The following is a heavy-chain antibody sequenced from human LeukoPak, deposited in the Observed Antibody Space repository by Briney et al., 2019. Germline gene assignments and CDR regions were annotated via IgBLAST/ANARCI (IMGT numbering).Heavy chain of an antibody. J-gene: IGHJ5*02. V-gene: IGHV4-34*01. CDR1: GGSFSGYY. D-gene: IGHD6-19*01. CDR2: INHSGSA. Sequence: SETLSLTCAVSGGSFSGYYWTWIRQPPGKGLEWIGEINHSGSANYNPSLKSRVTISLDTSKNQFSLKLSSVTAADTAVYYCARHGPDSSGFNWFDPWGQGTLVTVSS. CDR3: ARHGPDSSGFNWFDP.